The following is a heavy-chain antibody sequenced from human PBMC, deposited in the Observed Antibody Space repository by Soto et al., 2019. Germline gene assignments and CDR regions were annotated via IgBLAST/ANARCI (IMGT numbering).Heavy chain of an antibody. CDR1: GFTFSSYA. D-gene: IGHD3-22*01. CDR2: ISGSGGST. Sequence: GGSLRLSCAASGFTFSSYAMSWVRQAPGKGLEWVSAISGSGGSTYYADSVKGRFTISRDNSKNTLYLQMNSLRAEDTAVYYCAKDLVRGYYDSSGYYSYYYYYGMDVWGHGTTVTVSS. CDR3: AKDLVRGYYDSSGYYSYYYYYGMDV. V-gene: IGHV3-23*01. J-gene: IGHJ6*02.